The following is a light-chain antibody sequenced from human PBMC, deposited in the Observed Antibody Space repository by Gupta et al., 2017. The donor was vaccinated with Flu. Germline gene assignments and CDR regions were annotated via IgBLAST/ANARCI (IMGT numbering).Light chain of an antibody. J-gene: IGLJ1*01. CDR1: RCDVGDDKY. V-gene: IGLV2-14*01. CDR3: TSYATTDNLV. CDR2: EVR. Sequence: ITISCTGTRCDVGDDKYVSCYQQYPAKPHSLIFYEVRKRSARVASRFSGSKAGNTAALTISGLQAEDDADYFFTSYATTDNLVFGSGTTVTVL.